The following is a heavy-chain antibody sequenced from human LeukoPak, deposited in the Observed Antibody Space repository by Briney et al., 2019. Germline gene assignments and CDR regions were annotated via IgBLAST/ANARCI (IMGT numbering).Heavy chain of an antibody. CDR1: GGSFSGYY. CDR2: INHSGST. J-gene: IGHJ5*02. V-gene: IGHV4-34*01. CDR3: ARRAPIVVVPAAIRWFDP. D-gene: IGHD2-2*02. Sequence: PSETLSLTCAVYGGSFSGYYWSWIRQPPGKGLEWIGEINHSGSTNYNPSLKSRVTISVDTSKNQFSLKLSSVTAADTAVYYCARRAPIVVVPAAIRWFDPWGQGTLVTISS.